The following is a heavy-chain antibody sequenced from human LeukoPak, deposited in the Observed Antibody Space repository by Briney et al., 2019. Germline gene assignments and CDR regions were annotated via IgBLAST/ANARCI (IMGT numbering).Heavy chain of an antibody. V-gene: IGHV3-30-3*01. CDR2: ISYDGSNK. J-gene: IGHJ6*02. CDR3: ASGDGDIVVVPAAIQGHYYYGMDV. CDR1: GFTFSSYA. D-gene: IGHD2-2*01. Sequence: GGSLRLSCAASGFTFSSYAMYWVRQAPGKGLEWVAVISYDGSNKYYADSVKGRFTISRDNSKNTLYLQMNSLRAEDTAVYYCASGDGDIVVVPAAIQGHYYYGMDVWGQGTTVTVSS.